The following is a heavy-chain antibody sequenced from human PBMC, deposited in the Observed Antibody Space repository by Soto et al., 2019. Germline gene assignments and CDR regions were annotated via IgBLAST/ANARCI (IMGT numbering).Heavy chain of an antibody. CDR3: TRDGYPGGLDY. J-gene: IGHJ4*02. V-gene: IGHV4-61*01. D-gene: IGHD5-12*01. CDR1: GGSVSRGSYF. Sequence: SETLSLTCTGSGGSVSRGSYFWSWIRQPPGKGLEWIGYIYYSGSTNYNPSLKSRVTISVDTSKNQFSLKLSSVTAADTAVYYCTRDGYPGGLDYWGQGTLVTVSS. CDR2: IYYSGST.